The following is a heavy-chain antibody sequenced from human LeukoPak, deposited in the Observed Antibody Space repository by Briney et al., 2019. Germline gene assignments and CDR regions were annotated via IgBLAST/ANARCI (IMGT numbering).Heavy chain of an antibody. D-gene: IGHD3-3*01. CDR3: ARHDFGHYDFWSGYYIDY. Sequence: SETLSLTCTVSGGFISSSSYYWGWIRQPPGKGLEWIGSIYYSGSTYYNPSLKSRVTISVDTSKNQFSLKLSSVTAADTAVYYCARHDFGHYDFWSGYYIDYWGQGTLVTVSS. V-gene: IGHV4-39*01. CDR1: GGFISSSSYY. J-gene: IGHJ4*02. CDR2: IYYSGST.